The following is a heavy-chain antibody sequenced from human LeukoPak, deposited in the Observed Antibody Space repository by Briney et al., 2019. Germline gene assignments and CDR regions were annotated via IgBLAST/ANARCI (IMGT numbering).Heavy chain of an antibody. CDR3: ASRMYYYYGMDV. Sequence: SETLSLTCTVSGGSISSGGYYWSWIRQHPGKGLEWIGYIYYSGSTYYNPSLKSRVTISVDTSKNQFSLKLNSVTAADTAVYYCASRMYYYYGMDVWGQGTTVIVSS. CDR2: IYYSGST. V-gene: IGHV4-31*03. CDR1: GGSISSGGYY. J-gene: IGHJ6*02.